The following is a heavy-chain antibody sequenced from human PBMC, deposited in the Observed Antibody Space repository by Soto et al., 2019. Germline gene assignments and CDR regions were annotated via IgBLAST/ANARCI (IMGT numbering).Heavy chain of an antibody. J-gene: IGHJ4*02. Sequence: EVQLVESGGGLVQPGRSLRLSCAASGFTFDDYAMHWVRQAPRKGLEWVSGISWNSGSIGYADSVKGRFTISRYNAKNSLYLQMNSMIAEDTALYYCAKSRHYDFWSGYFDYWGQGTMVTVSS. V-gene: IGHV3-9*01. D-gene: IGHD3-3*01. CDR2: ISWNSGSI. CDR1: GFTFDDYA. CDR3: AKSRHYDFWSGYFDY.